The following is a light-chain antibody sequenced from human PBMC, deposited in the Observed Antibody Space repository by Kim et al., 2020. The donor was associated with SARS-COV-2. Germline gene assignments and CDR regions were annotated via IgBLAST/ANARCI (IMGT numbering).Light chain of an antibody. V-gene: IGLV2-14*01. CDR2: DVS. Sequence: QSALTQPASVSGSPGQSVTISCTGTSSDVGGYNYVSWYQQHPGKAPKLMIYDVSKRPSGVSNRFSGSKSGNTASLTISWLQAEDEADYYCSSYTSSSTFVFGGGTQLTV. CDR3: SSYTSSSTFV. J-gene: IGLJ2*01. CDR1: SSDVGGYNY.